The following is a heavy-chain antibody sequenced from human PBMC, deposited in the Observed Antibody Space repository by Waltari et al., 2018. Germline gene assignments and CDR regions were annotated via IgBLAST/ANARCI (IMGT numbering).Heavy chain of an antibody. CDR2: ISAYNGNT. V-gene: IGHV1-18*01. CDR3: ARRGSYYYDSSGYYSWEYAFDI. D-gene: IGHD3-22*01. Sequence: QVQLVHSGAEVKKPGASVKVSGKASGYTFTSYGISWVRQAHGPGRYGRGWISAYNGNTNYSQKLQGRVTMTTDTSTSTAYMELRSLRSDDTAVYYCARRGSYYYDSSGYYSWEYAFDIWGQGTMVTVSS. J-gene: IGHJ3*02. CDR1: GYTFTSYG.